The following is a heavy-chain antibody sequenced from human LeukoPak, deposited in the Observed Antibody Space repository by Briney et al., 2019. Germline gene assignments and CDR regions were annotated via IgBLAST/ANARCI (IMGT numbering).Heavy chain of an antibody. Sequence: GGSLRLSCAASGFTVSSNYMSWGRQAPGKGLEWVSVIYSGGSTYYADSVKGRFTISRDNSKNTLYLQMNSLRAEDTAVYYCARDPEPGIAAAGWGDYWGQGTPVTVSS. J-gene: IGHJ4*02. CDR2: IYSGGST. CDR1: GFTVSSNY. CDR3: ARDPEPGIAAAGWGDY. D-gene: IGHD6-13*01. V-gene: IGHV3-66*01.